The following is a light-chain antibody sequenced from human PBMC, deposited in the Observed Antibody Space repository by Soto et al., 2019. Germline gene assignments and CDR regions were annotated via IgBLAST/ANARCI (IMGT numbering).Light chain of an antibody. Sequence: DIKMTQSPSSLVASVGDRVTITCRASQSLGGWLAWYQQKPGEAPKLLIYKASTLENGVPSRFSGSGSGTEVTLTLRSLQADDSSTYFCHKYHTYLYTFGQGTNREI. CDR2: KAS. J-gene: IGKJ2*01. CDR3: HKYHTYLYT. V-gene: IGKV1-5*03. CDR1: QSLGGW.